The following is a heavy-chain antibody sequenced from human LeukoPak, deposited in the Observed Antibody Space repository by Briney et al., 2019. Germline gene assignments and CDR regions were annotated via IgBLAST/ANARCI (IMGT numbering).Heavy chain of an antibody. D-gene: IGHD6-13*01. CDR2: INHSGST. V-gene: IGHV4-34*01. Sequence: SETLSHTCAVYGGSFSGYYWSWIRQPPGKGLEWIGEINHSGSTNYNPSLKSRVTISVDTSKNQFSLKLSSVTAADTAVYYCARVRRIAAAGTFDYWGQGTLVTVSS. CDR3: ARVRRIAAAGTFDY. CDR1: GGSFSGYY. J-gene: IGHJ4*02.